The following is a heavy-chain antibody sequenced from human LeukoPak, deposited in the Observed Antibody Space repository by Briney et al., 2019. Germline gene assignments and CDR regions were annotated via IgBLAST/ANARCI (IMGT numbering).Heavy chain of an antibody. V-gene: IGHV3-9*01. Sequence: PGGSLRLSCAASGFTFSSYAMSWVRQAPGKGLEWVSGISWNSGSIGYADSVKGRFTISRDNAKNSLYLQMNSLRAEDTALYYCARYFDWSLDYWGQGTLVTVSS. CDR2: ISWNSGSI. J-gene: IGHJ4*02. CDR3: ARYFDWSLDY. CDR1: GFTFSSYA. D-gene: IGHD3-9*01.